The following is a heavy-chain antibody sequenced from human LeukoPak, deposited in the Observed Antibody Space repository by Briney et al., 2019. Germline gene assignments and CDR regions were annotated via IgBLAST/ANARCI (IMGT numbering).Heavy chain of an antibody. CDR1: GGSFTSYA. V-gene: IGHV1-46*01. J-gene: IGHJ6*03. CDR3: ASPGHYYMDV. CDR2: INPSGGST. Sequence: ASVKVSCKASGGSFTSYAINWVRQAPGEELEWMGIINPSGGSTSYAQKFQGRVTMTRDTSTSTVYMELSSLRSEDTAVYYCASPGHYYMDVWGKGTTVTVSS.